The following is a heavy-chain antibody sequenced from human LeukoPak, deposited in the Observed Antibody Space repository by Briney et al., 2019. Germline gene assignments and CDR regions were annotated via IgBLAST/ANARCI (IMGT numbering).Heavy chain of an antibody. CDR1: GFTFDDYA. J-gene: IGHJ3*02. D-gene: IGHD3-3*01. V-gene: IGHV3-9*01. Sequence: GGSLRLSCAASGFTFDDYAMHWVRQAPGKGLEWVSGISWNSGSIGYADSVKGRFTISKDNAKNSLYLQMHSLRAEDTAMYYCARGPNYDFWSGFNALDIWGQGTMVTVSS. CDR2: ISWNSGSI. CDR3: ARGPNYDFWSGFNALDI.